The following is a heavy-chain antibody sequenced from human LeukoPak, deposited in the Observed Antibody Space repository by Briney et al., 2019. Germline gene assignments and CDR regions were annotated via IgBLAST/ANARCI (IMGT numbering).Heavy chain of an antibody. CDR1: GYTFTGYY. D-gene: IGHD2/OR15-2a*01. J-gene: IGHJ4*02. V-gene: IGHV1-2*02. CDR2: INPNSGAT. CDR3: ARGIYSYSTPFDY. Sequence: ASVKVSCKASGYTFTGYYMHWVRRAPGQGLEWMGWINPNSGATNYAQKFQGRVTVTRDRTISTVYMELSSLGSDDTAVYYCARGIYSYSTPFDYWGQGTLVTVSS.